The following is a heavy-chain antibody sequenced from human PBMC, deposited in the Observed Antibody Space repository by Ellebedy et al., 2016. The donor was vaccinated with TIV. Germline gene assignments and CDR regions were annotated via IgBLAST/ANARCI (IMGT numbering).Heavy chain of an antibody. CDR1: GFTFSSYA. J-gene: IGHJ4*02. CDR3: AKGGWELSPFDY. V-gene: IGHV3-23*01. D-gene: IGHD1-26*01. Sequence: GESLKISCAASGFTFSSYAMSWVRPAPGKGLEWVAAISGSGGSTYYADSVKGRFTISRDNSKNTLYLQMNSLRAEDTAVYYCAKGGWELSPFDYWGQGTLVTVSS. CDR2: ISGSGGST.